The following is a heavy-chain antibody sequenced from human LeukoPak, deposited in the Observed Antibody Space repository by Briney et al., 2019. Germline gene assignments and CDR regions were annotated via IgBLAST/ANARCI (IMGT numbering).Heavy chain of an antibody. CDR3: ARDSVEQQPVLGDFDY. CDR1: AFTFSSYA. D-gene: IGHD6-13*01. V-gene: IGHV3-30-3*01. Sequence: PGRSLRLSCAASAFTFSSYAMHWVRQAPGKGLEWVAVISYDGSNKYYADSGKGRFTISRDNSKNTLYLQMNSLRAEDTAVYYCARDSVEQQPVLGDFDYWGQGTLVTVSS. CDR2: ISYDGSNK. J-gene: IGHJ4*02.